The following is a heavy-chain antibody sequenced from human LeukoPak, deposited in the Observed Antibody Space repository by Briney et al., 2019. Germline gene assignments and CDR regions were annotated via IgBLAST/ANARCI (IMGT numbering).Heavy chain of an antibody. CDR3: ARDMSSSGWYFDY. J-gene: IGHJ4*02. CDR2: ISYHGINK. V-gene: IGHV3-30*03. D-gene: IGHD6-13*01. CDR1: GFTFSSTG. Sequence: PGRSLRLSCVASGFTFSSTGIHWLRQAPGKAPEWVALISYHGINKYYADSVRGRFTISRDNSKNTLYLQMNSLRPEDTAVYYCARDMSSSGWYFDYWGQGTLVTVSS.